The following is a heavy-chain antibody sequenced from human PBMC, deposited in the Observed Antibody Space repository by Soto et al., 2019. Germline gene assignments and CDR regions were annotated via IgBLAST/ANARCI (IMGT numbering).Heavy chain of an antibody. CDR1: VLTFTIYE. Sequence: PGGSLRLSCAGSVLTFTIYEISWVRRAPGKWLEWFAQISIAGRSTNYADSVKGRSSISRDNSKTTLYLQMNSLKAEDTAIYYCAKDARDYYDFWSWGQGTLVTVSS. CDR3: AKDARDYYDFWS. CDR2: ISIAGRST. V-gene: IGHV3-23*01. D-gene: IGHD3-3*01. J-gene: IGHJ4*02.